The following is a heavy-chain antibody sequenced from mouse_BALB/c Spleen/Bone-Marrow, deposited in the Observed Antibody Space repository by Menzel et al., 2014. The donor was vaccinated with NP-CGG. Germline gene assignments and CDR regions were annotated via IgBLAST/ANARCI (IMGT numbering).Heavy chain of an antibody. CDR2: INSSTGYT. D-gene: IGHD2-1*01. CDR1: GYTFTGYW. Sequence: VHLVESGAELAKPGASVRMSCKASGYTFTGYWMHWVKRRPGQGLEWIGYINSSTGYTDYNQKINDKATLTEDKSSSTAYMQLSRLAAEDAAVYYGARGKPLYAMDYWGQGTSVTVSS. V-gene: IGHV1-7*01. CDR3: ARGKPLYAMDY. J-gene: IGHJ4*01.